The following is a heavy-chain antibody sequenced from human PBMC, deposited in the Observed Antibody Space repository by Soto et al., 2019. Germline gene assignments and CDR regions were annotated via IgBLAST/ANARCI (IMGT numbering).Heavy chain of an antibody. J-gene: IGHJ6*02. CDR2: MNPNSGNT. CDR3: ARVIQYYDFWSGYPYYYYGTDL. D-gene: IGHD3-3*01. CDR1: GYTFTSYD. V-gene: IGHV1-8*01. Sequence: QVQLVQSGAEVKKPGASVKVSCKASGYTFTSYDINWVRQATGHGLEWRGWMNPNSGNTGYAQKCQGRVTMTRNTSINTAYMELSSLRSEDTDLNYCARVIQYYDFWSGYPYYYYGTDLWGQGPTVTVSS.